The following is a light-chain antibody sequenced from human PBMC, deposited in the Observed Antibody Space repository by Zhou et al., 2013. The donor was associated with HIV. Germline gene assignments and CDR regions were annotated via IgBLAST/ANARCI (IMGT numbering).Light chain of an antibody. V-gene: IGKV3-15*01. CDR1: QSVGSN. J-gene: IGKJ4*01. CDR2: GAT. Sequence: EIVMTQSPATLSVSPGERATLSCRASQSVGSNLAWYQQKPGQAPRLLIFGATARAAGIPARFSGTGSGTEFTLIISSLQSEDFAVYFCQQYQNWPPLTFGGGTRVE. CDR3: QQYQNWPPLT.